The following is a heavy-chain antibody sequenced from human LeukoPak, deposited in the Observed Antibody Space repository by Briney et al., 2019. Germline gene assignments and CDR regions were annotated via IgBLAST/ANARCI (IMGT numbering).Heavy chain of an antibody. CDR2: INSDGRST. CDR3: VRGADTGYSSDS. D-gene: IGHD3-9*01. CDR1: GFTFSRYW. J-gene: IGHJ4*02. Sequence: GGSLRLSCVPSGFTFSRYWMHWVRQAPGKGLVWVSRINSDGRSTNYADSVKGRFSISRDNAENTLYLQMNSLRVEDTAVYYCVRGADTGYSSDSWGQGTLVTVSS. V-gene: IGHV3-74*01.